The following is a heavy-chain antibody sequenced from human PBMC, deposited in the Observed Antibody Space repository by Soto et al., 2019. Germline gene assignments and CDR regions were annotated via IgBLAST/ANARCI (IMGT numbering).Heavy chain of an antibody. D-gene: IGHD2-15*01. CDR1: GFTFSSYA. V-gene: IGHV3-23*01. J-gene: IGHJ5*02. CDR3: AKGGGSFNWFDP. CDR2: ISGSGGST. Sequence: EVQLLESGGGLVQPGGSLRLSCEASGFTFSSYAMSWVRQAPGKGLEWVSAISGSGGSTYYADSVKGRFTISRDNSKNTLYLQMNILRAEDTAVYYCAKGGGSFNWFDPWGQGTLVTVSS.